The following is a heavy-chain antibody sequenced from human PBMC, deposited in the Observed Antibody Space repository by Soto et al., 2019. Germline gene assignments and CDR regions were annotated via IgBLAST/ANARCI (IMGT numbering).Heavy chain of an antibody. D-gene: IGHD3-3*01. V-gene: IGHV3-23*01. CDR3: AKDKDWSGVYGMDV. CDR2: INGGSTT. CDR1: GFSFSSYA. Sequence: EVQLLESGGGLVQPGGSLRLSCAASGFSFSSYAMNWVRQAPGKGLEWVTTINGGSTTYYADSVKGRFTISRDNSKNTLYLQMNGLRAEDMAVYYCAKDKDWSGVYGMDVWGQGTTVTVSS. J-gene: IGHJ6*02.